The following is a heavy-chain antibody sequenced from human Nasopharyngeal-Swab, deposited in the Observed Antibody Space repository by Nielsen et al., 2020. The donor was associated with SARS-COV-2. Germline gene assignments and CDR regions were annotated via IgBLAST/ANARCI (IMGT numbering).Heavy chain of an antibody. Sequence: GGSLRLSCAASGFTFSSYGMHWVRQAPGKGLEWVAVISYDGSNKYYADSVKGRFTISRDNSKNTLYLQMNSLRAEDTAVYYCAKMAGYSRSWYGSSLIDYWGQGTLVTVSS. CDR3: AKMAGYSRSWYGSSLIDY. CDR2: ISYDGSNK. V-gene: IGHV3-30*18. D-gene: IGHD6-13*01. CDR1: GFTFSSYG. J-gene: IGHJ4*02.